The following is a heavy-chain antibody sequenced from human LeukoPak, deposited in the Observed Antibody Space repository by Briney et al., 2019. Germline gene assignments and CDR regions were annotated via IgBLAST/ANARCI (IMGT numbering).Heavy chain of an antibody. Sequence: PSETLSLTCTVSGGSISSHYWSWIRQPPGKGLEWIGYIYYSGSTNYNPSLKSRVTISVDTSKNQFSLKLSSVTAADTAVYYCARVDGSGSYYHDAFDIWGQGTMVTVSS. CDR2: IYYSGST. V-gene: IGHV4-59*11. CDR3: ARVDGSGSYYHDAFDI. CDR1: GGSISSHY. J-gene: IGHJ3*02. D-gene: IGHD3-10*01.